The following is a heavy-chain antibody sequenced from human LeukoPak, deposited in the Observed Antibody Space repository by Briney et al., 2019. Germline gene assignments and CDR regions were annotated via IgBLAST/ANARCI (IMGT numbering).Heavy chain of an antibody. J-gene: IGHJ4*02. V-gene: IGHV3-21*01. D-gene: IGHD2-2*01. CDR3: AREAPTSCHDY. CDR2: ISSSSSYI. CDR1: GFTFSSYE. Sequence: PGGSLRLSCAASGFTFSSYEMNWVRQAPGKGLEWVSSISSSSSYIYYADSVKGRFTISRDNAKNSLYLQMNSLRAEDTAVYYCAREAPTSCHDYWGQGTLVTVSS.